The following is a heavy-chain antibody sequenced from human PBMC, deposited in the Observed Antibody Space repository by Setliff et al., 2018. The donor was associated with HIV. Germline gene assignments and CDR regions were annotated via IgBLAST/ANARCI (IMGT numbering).Heavy chain of an antibody. CDR2: IYHSGST. V-gene: IGHV4-38-2*02. CDR1: GYSISSRYY. CDR3: VRASDLNYYGMDV. Sequence: LSLTCTVSGYSISSRYYWGWIRQSPGKGLEWIGSIYHSGSTNYNPSVKSRVTMSVDTSKNQFSLKLSSVTAADTAVYYCVRASDLNYYGMDVWGQGTTVTVSS. J-gene: IGHJ6*02.